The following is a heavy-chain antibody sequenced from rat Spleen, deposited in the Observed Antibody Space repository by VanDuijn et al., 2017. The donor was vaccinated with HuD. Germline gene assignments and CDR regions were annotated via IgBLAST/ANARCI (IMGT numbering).Heavy chain of an antibody. CDR3: ARQRGDYFDY. V-gene: IGHV5-25*01. CDR1: GFTFSNYY. CDR2: ISTGGDNT. J-gene: IGHJ2*01. D-gene: IGHD1-11*01. Sequence: EVQLVESGGGLVQPGRSLKLSCAASGFTFSNYYMAWVRQAPTKGLDWVASISTGGDNTYYRDSVKGRFTISRDDAKTTLYLQMDSLRSEDTATYYCARQRGDYFDYWGQGVMVTVSS.